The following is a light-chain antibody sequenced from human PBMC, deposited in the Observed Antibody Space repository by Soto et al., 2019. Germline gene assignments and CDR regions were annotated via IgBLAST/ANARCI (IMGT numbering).Light chain of an antibody. CDR1: QSASGW. CDR3: QHYNGYSRT. CDR2: RAS. V-gene: IGKV1-5*03. J-gene: IGKJ1*01. Sequence: DIQMTQSPSTLSGSVGDSVTITCRASQSASGWLAWYQQKPGKAPNLLIYRASSLESGVPFRFSGSGSGTEYTLTISSLQPEDSATYYCQHYNGYSRTFGQGTKVEI.